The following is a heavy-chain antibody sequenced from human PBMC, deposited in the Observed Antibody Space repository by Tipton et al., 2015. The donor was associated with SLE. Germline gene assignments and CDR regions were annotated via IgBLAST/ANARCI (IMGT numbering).Heavy chain of an antibody. CDR3: ASTAYYYMDV. Sequence: TLSLTCAVSGGSISSSNWWSWVRQPPGKGLEWIGEIYHSGSTNYNPSLKSQVTISVDKSKNQFSLKLSSLTAADTAVYYCASTAYYYMDVWGKGTTVTISS. V-gene: IGHV4-4*02. D-gene: IGHD4-17*01. CDR2: IYHSGST. CDR1: GGSISSSNW. J-gene: IGHJ6*03.